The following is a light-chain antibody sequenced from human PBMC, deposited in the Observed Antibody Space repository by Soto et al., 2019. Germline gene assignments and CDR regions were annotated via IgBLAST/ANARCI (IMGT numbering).Light chain of an antibody. CDR1: SSDVGGYNY. CDR3: NSYTSSSTYV. CDR2: DVS. V-gene: IGLV2-11*01. Sequence: QSALTQPRSVSGSPGQSVTISCTGTSSDVGGYNYVSWYQQHPGKAPKLMIYDVSKRPSGVPDRFSGSKSGNTASLTISGLQAEDEADYYCNSYTSSSTYVFGTGTKVTV. J-gene: IGLJ1*01.